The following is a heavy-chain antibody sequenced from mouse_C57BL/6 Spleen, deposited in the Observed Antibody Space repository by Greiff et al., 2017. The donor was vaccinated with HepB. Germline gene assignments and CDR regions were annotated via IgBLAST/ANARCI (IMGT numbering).Heavy chain of an antibody. J-gene: IGHJ1*03. Sequence: VQLQQSGPELVKPGASVKLSCKASGYTFTSYDINWVKQRPGQGLEWIGWIYPRDGSTKYNEKFKGKATLTVDTSSSTAYMELHSLTSEDSAVYFCARKENYGKGYFDVWGTGTTVTVSS. CDR2: IYPRDGST. CDR3: ARKENYGKGYFDV. V-gene: IGHV1-85*01. D-gene: IGHD2-1*01. CDR1: GYTFTSYD.